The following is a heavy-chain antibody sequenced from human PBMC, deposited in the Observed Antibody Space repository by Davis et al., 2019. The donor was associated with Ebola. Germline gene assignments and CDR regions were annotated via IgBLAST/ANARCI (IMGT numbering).Heavy chain of an antibody. CDR2: INPSGGST. CDR3: ARGIVNFDWLSNYYYYYGMDV. D-gene: IGHD3-9*01. V-gene: IGHV1-8*02. J-gene: IGHJ6*02. Sequence: AASVKVSCKASGGTFSSYAISWVRQAPGQGLEWMGIINPSGGSTSYAQKFQGRVTMTRNTSISTAYMELSSLRSEDTAVYYCARGIVNFDWLSNYYYYYGMDVWGQGTTVTVSS. CDR1: GGTFSSYA.